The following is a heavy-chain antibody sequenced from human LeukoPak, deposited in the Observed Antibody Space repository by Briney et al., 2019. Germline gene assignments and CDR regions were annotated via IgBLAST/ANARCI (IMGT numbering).Heavy chain of an antibody. CDR3: ARVGYCSSTSCLLADY. Sequence: SETLSLTCAVYGGSFSGYYWSWIRQSPGKGLEWIGEINHSGSTTYNPSLKSRVTISVDTSKNQFSLKLSSVTAADTAVYYCARVGYCSSTSCLLADYWGQGTLVTVSS. V-gene: IGHV4-34*01. CDR1: GGSFSGYY. CDR2: INHSGST. D-gene: IGHD2-2*01. J-gene: IGHJ4*02.